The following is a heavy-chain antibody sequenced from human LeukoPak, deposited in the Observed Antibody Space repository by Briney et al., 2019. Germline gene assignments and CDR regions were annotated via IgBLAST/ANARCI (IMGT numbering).Heavy chain of an antibody. CDR1: GGSISSSSYY. V-gene: IGHV4-39*01. Sequence: SETLSLTCTVSGGSISSSSYYWGWIRQPPGKGLEWIGSIYYSGSTYYNPSLKSRVTISVDTSKNQFSLKLSSVTAADTAVYYCARHGAGPDTAMEMGVFFDYWGQGTLVTVSS. D-gene: IGHD5-18*01. CDR2: IYYSGST. CDR3: ARHGAGPDTAMEMGVFFDY. J-gene: IGHJ4*02.